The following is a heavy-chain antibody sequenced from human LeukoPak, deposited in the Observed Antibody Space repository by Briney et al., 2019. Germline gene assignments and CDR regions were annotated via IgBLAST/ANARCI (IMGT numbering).Heavy chain of an antibody. D-gene: IGHD6-13*01. Sequence: SVKVSCKASGGTFSSYAISWVRQAPGQGLEWMGRIVPILGIANYAQKFQGRVTITADKSTSTAYMELSSLRSEDTAVYYCARGRRGSSWYLDYWGQGTLVTVSS. CDR1: GGTFSSYA. V-gene: IGHV1-69*04. CDR3: ARGRRGSSWYLDY. CDR2: IVPILGIA. J-gene: IGHJ4*02.